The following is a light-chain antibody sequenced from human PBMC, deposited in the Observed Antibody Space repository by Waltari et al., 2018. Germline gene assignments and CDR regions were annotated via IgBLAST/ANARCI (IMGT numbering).Light chain of an antibody. Sequence: SYELTQPPSVSVSPGQTAKITCSGDTLPKQYTYWYQQKPGQAAVVVIFQASQRPSGIPERFSGSSSGTTATLTISGVQAEDEADYHCQSADSTNTYVIFGGGTKLTVL. J-gene: IGLJ2*01. CDR3: QSADSTNTYVI. CDR1: TLPKQY. V-gene: IGLV3-25*03. CDR2: QAS.